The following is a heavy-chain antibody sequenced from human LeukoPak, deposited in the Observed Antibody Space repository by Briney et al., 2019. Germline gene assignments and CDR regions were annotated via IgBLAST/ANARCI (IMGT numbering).Heavy chain of an antibody. CDR2: ISGSGDST. CDR3: AKPDCSSTSCYTLDS. CDR1: GFTFSSYG. D-gene: IGHD2-2*02. Sequence: GGSLRLSCAASGFTFSSYGMHWVRQAPGKGLEWVSAISGSGDSTYYADSVKGRFTISRDNSKNTLYLQMNSLRAGDTAVYYCAKPDCSSTSCYTLDSWGQGTLVTVSS. V-gene: IGHV3-23*01. J-gene: IGHJ4*02.